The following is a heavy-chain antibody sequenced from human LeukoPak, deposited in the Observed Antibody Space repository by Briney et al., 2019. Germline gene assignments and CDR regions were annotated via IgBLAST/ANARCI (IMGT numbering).Heavy chain of an antibody. V-gene: IGHV1-69*05. CDR3: ARDGRYCSGGSCLPFDY. J-gene: IGHJ4*02. CDR2: IIPIFGTA. Sequence: SVKVSCKASGGTFSSYAISWVRQAPGQGLEWMGGIIPIFGTANYAQKFQGGVTITTDESTSTAYMELSSLRSEDTAVYYCARDGRYCSGGSCLPFDYWGQGTLVTVSS. D-gene: IGHD2-15*01. CDR1: GGTFSSYA.